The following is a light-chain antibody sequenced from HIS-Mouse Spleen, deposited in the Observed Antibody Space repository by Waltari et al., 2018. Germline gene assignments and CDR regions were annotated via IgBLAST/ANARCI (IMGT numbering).Light chain of an antibody. V-gene: IGLV1-44*01. CDR2: SNN. J-gene: IGLJ1*01. CDR3: AAWDDSLNGNYV. CDR1: SSNIGSNT. Sequence: QSVLTQPPSASGTPGQRVTISCSGSSSNIGSNTVNWYQQLPGTAPKLLIYSNNLRPSGVPDRFSGSNSGTSASLAISGLQSEDEADYYCAAWDDSLNGNYVFGTGTKVTVL.